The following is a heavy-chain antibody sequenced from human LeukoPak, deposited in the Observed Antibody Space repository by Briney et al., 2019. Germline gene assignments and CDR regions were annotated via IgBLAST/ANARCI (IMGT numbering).Heavy chain of an antibody. CDR2: ISYDGSNK. V-gene: IGHV3-30*18. CDR3: AKNSGSTAL. D-gene: IGHD1-26*01. J-gene: IGHJ4*02. CDR1: GFTFNGHA. Sequence: GGSLRLSCAASGFTFNGHAMHWVRQAPGKGLEWVAVISYDGSNKYYADSVKGRFTISRDNSKNTLYLQMNGLRAEDTAMYYCAKNSGSTALWGQGTLVTVSS.